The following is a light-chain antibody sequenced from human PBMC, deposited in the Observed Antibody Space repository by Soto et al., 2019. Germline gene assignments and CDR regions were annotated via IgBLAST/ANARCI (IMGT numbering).Light chain of an antibody. CDR3: QQHGTSPIT. CDR2: GAS. J-gene: IGKJ5*01. Sequence: EIEMTQSPATLSVSPGERATLSCRASQTVIHNHLAWHQQKPGQTPRLLVYGASSRATGIPDRFSGSGSGTDFTLTISRLEPEDFAVYYCQQHGTSPITFGQGTRLEIK. CDR1: QTVIHNH. V-gene: IGKV3-20*01.